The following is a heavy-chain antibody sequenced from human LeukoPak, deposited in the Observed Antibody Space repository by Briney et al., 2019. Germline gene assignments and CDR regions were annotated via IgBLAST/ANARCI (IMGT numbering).Heavy chain of an antibody. J-gene: IGHJ4*02. CDR1: GFTFSSYA. V-gene: IGHV3-23*01. Sequence: GGSLRLSCAASGFTFSSYAMSWVRQPTGKGLEWVSGISGSGGNTYYADSVKGRFTISRDNSNNTLYLQMNSLRAEDTAVYFCANSKYYFDYWGQGTLVTVSS. CDR2: ISGSGGNT. CDR3: ANSKYYFDY.